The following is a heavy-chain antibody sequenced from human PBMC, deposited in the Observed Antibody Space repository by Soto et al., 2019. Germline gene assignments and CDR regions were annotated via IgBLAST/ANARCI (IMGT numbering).Heavy chain of an antibody. CDR2: ISSATTTI. CDR1: GFTFSSYS. V-gene: IGHV3-48*01. CDR3: ARGIAAAGPKLDY. J-gene: IGHJ4*02. Sequence: EVQLVESGGGLVQPGGSLRLSCAASGFTFSSYSMNWVRQAPGKGLEWVSYISSATTTIYYADSVKGRFTISRDNANNSLYLQMNSLRADDTAVYYCARGIAAAGPKLDYWGQGTLVTVSS. D-gene: IGHD6-13*01.